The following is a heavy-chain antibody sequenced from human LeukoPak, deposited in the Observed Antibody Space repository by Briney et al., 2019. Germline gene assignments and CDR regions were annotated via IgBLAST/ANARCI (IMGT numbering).Heavy chain of an antibody. CDR1: GYTFTGYY. CDR3: AKRLSRGYCSSTSCYDLSY. J-gene: IGHJ4*02. V-gene: IGHV1-2*02. D-gene: IGHD2-2*01. Sequence: ASVKVSCKASGYTFTGYYMHWVRQAPGQGLEWMGWINPNSGGTNYAQKFQGRVTMTRDTSISTAYMELSRLRSDDTAVYYCAKRLSRGYCSSTSCYDLSYWGQGTLVTVSS. CDR2: INPNSGGT.